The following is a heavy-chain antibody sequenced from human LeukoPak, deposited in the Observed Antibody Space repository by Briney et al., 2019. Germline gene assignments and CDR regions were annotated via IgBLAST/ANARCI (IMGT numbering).Heavy chain of an antibody. CDR2: IYYSGST. J-gene: IGHJ4*02. V-gene: IGHV4-30-4*01. D-gene: IGHD2-2*01. Sequence: SQTLSLTCTVSGRSINSGDYYWSWTRQPPGKGLEWIGYIYYSGSTYYNPSLKSRVTISVDTSKNQFSLKLSSVTAADTAVYYGARERRGHCSSTSCYYYFDYWGQGTLVTVSS. CDR3: ARERRGHCSSTSCYYYFDY. CDR1: GRSINSGDYY.